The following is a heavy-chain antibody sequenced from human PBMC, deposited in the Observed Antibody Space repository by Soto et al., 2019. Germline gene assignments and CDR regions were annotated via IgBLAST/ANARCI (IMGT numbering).Heavy chain of an antibody. CDR1: GYTFTSYG. V-gene: IGHV1-18*04. J-gene: IGHJ3*02. Sequence: ASVKVSCKASGYTFTSYGISWVRQAPGQGLEWMGWISAYNGNTNYAQKLQGRVTMTTDTSTSTAYMEPRSLRSDDTAVYYCARDEMGKTYYDFWSGYYRAPNDAFDIWGQGTMVTVSS. CDR3: ARDEMGKTYYDFWSGYYRAPNDAFDI. CDR2: ISAYNGNT. D-gene: IGHD3-3*01.